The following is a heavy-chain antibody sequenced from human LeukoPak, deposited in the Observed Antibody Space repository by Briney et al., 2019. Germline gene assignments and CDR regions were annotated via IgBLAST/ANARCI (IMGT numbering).Heavy chain of an antibody. Sequence: ASVKVSCKASGGTFSSYAISWVRQAPGQGLEWMGGIIPIFGTANYAQKFQGRVTITADESTSTAYMELSSLRSEDTAVYYCARASERGYDTSEYFRHWGQGTLVTVSS. CDR1: GGTFSSYA. D-gene: IGHD3-3*01. V-gene: IGHV1-69*13. J-gene: IGHJ1*01. CDR3: ARASERGYDTSEYFRH. CDR2: IIPIFGTA.